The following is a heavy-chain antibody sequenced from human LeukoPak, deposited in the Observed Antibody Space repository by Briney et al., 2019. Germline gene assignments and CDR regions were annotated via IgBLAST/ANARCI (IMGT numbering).Heavy chain of an antibody. J-gene: IGHJ6*02. D-gene: IGHD6-13*01. CDR3: ARAMKYSSSWSYYYYGMDV. CDR1: GGSFSGYY. V-gene: IGHV4-34*01. Sequence: SETLSLTCAVYGGSFSGYYWSWIRQPPGKGLEWIGEINHSGSTNYNPSLKSRVTISVDTSKNQFSLKLSSVTAADTAVYYCARAMKYSSSWSYYYYGMDVWSQGTTVTVSS. CDR2: INHSGST.